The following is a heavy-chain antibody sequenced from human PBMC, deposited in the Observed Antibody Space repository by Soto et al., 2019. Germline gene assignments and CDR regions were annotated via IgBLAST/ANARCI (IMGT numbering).Heavy chain of an antibody. Sequence: QVQLVPSGAEVKKPGSSVKVSCKAAGGTFSSYAISWVRQAPGQGLEWKGGIIPIFGTANYAQKFQGRVTITADKSTSKAYMELSSLRSEDTTVYYWARVVVTATSRYYYYGMDVWGQGTTVTVSS. CDR3: ARVVVTATSRYYYYGMDV. V-gene: IGHV1-69*06. CDR1: GGTFSSYA. J-gene: IGHJ6*02. CDR2: IIPIFGTA. D-gene: IGHD2-15*01.